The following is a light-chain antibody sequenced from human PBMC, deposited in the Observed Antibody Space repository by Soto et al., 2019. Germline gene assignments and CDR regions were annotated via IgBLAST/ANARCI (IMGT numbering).Light chain of an antibody. Sequence: QAVVTQPPSASGTPGQRVTISCSGSSSNIGRYYVYWYQHLPGTAPKLLIYRDNQRPSGVPDRFSGSKSGTSASLAISGLRSEDEADYYCAAWDDSLSGPVFGGGTKVTVL. J-gene: IGLJ2*01. V-gene: IGLV1-47*01. CDR2: RDN. CDR1: SSNIGRYY. CDR3: AAWDDSLSGPV.